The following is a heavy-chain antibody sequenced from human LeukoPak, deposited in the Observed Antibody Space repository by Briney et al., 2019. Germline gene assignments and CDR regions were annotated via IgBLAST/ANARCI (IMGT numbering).Heavy chain of an antibody. CDR2: ISGDNGNT. CDR3: AREGDTGGNIVVVPAAPNYDY. V-gene: IGHV1-18*01. Sequence: ASVKVSCKTSGYIFTSYGITWVRQAPGQGLEWMGWISGDNGNTNYAQKLQGRVSMTTDTSTSTAYMELRSLRSDDTAVYYCAREGDTGGNIVVVPAAPNYDYWGQGTLVTVSS. J-gene: IGHJ4*02. CDR1: GYIFTSYG. D-gene: IGHD2-2*01.